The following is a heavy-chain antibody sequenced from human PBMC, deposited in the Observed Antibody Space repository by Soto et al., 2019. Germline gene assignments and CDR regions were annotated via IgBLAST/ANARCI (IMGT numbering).Heavy chain of an antibody. Sequence: QVQLVQSGDEVRKPGSSVKVSCKASGYIFVNYGIAWVRQAPGQGLEWMGWISPYSGNTHYASKVQGRLTINTEKSTNTAYMDLASLTSDDTAVYYCAMVDNFVTPTQQDVWGQGTTVTVSS. CDR3: AMVDNFVTPTQQDV. CDR1: GYIFVNYG. D-gene: IGHD3-16*02. J-gene: IGHJ6*02. CDR2: ISPYSGNT. V-gene: IGHV1-18*01.